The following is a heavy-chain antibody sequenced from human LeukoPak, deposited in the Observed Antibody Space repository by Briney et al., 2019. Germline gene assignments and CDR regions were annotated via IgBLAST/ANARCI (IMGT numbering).Heavy chain of an antibody. CDR1: GDSVRTYY. J-gene: IGHJ5*02. D-gene: IGHD3-22*01. CDR2: IYAAGST. CDR3: ARGATYFDDSGTSEVIDP. Sequence: PSETLSLTCTVSGDSVRTYYWSWIRQPAGKGLEWIGRIYAAGSTNYNPSLRSRVTMSLDTSKNQFSLRLTSVTAADTAIYYCARGATYFDDSGTSEVIDPWGRGTLVTVSS. V-gene: IGHV4-4*07.